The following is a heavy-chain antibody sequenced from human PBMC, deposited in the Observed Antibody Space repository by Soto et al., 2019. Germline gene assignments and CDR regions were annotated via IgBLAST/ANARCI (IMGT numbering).Heavy chain of an antibody. CDR1: GFTFGDEG. Sequence: GGSLRLSCTASGFTFGDEGISWVRQAPGKGLEWVAVISYDGSNKYYGDSVKDRFTISRDNSKNTLYLHMNSLRPEDTAVYFCAKGPPLLMVYPVLDSWGQGTLVTVSS. J-gene: IGHJ4*02. CDR3: AKGPPLLMVYPVLDS. CDR2: ISYDGSNK. D-gene: IGHD2-8*01. V-gene: IGHV3-30*18.